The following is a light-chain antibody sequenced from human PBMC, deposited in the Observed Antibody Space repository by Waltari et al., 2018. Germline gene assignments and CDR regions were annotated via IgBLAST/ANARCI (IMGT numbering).Light chain of an antibody. V-gene: IGKV3-20*01. J-gene: IGKJ4*01. Sequence: EIVLTQSPGTLSLSPGDRATLPCRGSQTFSSSSLARYQQKPGQTPTLLIYGASNRAAGGLVRFSGSRASTDFTLTISRRVPEDDAVYYCQHYGTSPPLTFGGGTKVEIK. CDR2: GAS. CDR3: QHYGTSPPLT. CDR1: QTFSSSS.